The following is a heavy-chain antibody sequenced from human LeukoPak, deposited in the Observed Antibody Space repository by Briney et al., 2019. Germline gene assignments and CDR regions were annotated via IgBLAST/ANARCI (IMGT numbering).Heavy chain of an antibody. Sequence: SETLSLTCTVSGGSISSGGYYWSWIRQHPGKGLECIGYIYYSGSTYYNPSLKSRVTISVDTSKNQFSLKLSSVTAADTAVYYCARVAYCGGDCYRQENWGQGTLVTVSS. CDR1: GGSISSGGYY. CDR3: ARVAYCGGDCYRQEN. V-gene: IGHV4-31*03. D-gene: IGHD2-21*02. J-gene: IGHJ4*02. CDR2: IYYSGST.